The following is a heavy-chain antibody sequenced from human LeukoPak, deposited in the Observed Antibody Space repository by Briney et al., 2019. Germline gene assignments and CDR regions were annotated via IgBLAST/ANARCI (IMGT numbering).Heavy chain of an antibody. CDR3: AKDLRRLAAGTFLSHFDY. J-gene: IGHJ4*02. Sequence: GRSLRLSCAASGFTFSSYGMHWVRQAPGKGLEWVAVISYDGSNKYYADSVEGRFTISRDNSKNTLYLQMNSLRAEDTAVYYCAKDLRRLAAGTFLSHFDYWGQGTLVTVSS. CDR2: ISYDGSNK. D-gene: IGHD6-13*01. CDR1: GFTFSSYG. V-gene: IGHV3-30*18.